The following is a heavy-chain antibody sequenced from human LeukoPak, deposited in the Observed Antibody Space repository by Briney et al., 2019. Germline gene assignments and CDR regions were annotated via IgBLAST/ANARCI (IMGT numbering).Heavy chain of an antibody. V-gene: IGHV3-48*03. CDR3: ARDQWLAYYYHGMDV. CDR2: ITNNGSTI. J-gene: IGHJ6*02. CDR1: GFTFSTYA. Sequence: GGSLRLFCAASGFTFSTYAMNWVRQAPGKGLEWVSYITNNGSTIYYADSVKGRFTISRDKAENSLYLQMNSLRAEDTAIYYCARDQWLAYYYHGMDVWGQGTTVTVSS. D-gene: IGHD6-19*01.